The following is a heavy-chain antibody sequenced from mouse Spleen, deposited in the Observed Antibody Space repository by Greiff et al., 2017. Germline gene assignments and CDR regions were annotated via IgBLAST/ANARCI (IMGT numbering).Heavy chain of an antibody. J-gene: IGHJ3*01. CDR2: IWGDGST. CDR3: ARDGDYDRAWFAY. CDR1: GFSLTGYG. Sequence: VQLQQSGPGLVAPSQSLSITCTVSGFSLTGYGVNWVRQPPGKGLEWLGMIWGDGSTDYNSALKSRLSISKDNSKSQVFLKMNSLQTDDTARYYCARDGDYDRAWFAYWGQGTLVTVSA. D-gene: IGHD2-4*01. V-gene: IGHV2-6-7*01.